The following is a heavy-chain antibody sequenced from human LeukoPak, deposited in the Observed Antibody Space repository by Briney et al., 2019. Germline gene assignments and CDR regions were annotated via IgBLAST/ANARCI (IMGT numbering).Heavy chain of an antibody. CDR3: ARGVIVATIYYYYYMDV. V-gene: IGHV1-2*02. CDR2: INPNSGGT. CDR1: GYTFTGYY. D-gene: IGHD5-12*01. Sequence: ASVKVSCKASGYTFTGYYMHWVRQAPGQGLEWMGWINPNSGGTNYAQKFQGRVTMTRDTSISTAYMELSSLRSEDTAVYYCARGVIVATIYYYYYMDVWGKGTTVTISS. J-gene: IGHJ6*03.